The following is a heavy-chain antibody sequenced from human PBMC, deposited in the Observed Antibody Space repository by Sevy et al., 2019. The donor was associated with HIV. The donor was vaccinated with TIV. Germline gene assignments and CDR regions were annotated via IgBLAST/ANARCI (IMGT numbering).Heavy chain of an antibody. V-gene: IGHV3-21*01. CDR3: ARSYYYGSSGYYYFNWFDP. CDR1: GFTFSSYS. Sequence: GGSLRLSCAASGFTFSSYSMNWVRQAPGKGLEWDSSISSSSSYIYYADSVKGRFTISRDNAKNSLYLQMNSLRAEDTAVYYCARSYYYGSSGYYYFNWFDPWGQGTLVTVSS. J-gene: IGHJ5*02. CDR2: ISSSSSYI. D-gene: IGHD3-22*01.